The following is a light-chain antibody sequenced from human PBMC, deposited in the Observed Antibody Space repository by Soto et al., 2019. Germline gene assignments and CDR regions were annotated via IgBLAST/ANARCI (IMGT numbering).Light chain of an antibody. J-gene: IGLJ1*01. CDR3: QSYDSSLSVSYV. V-gene: IGLV1-40*01. CDR2: GNK. Sequence: QSVLTQPPSVSGAPGQRVTISCTGISSNIGAGYDVHWYQQRPGTAPKLLIYGNKNRPSGVPDRFSGSKSGTSASLAITGLQAEDEADYYCQSYDSSLSVSYVFGTGTKVTVL. CDR1: SSNIGAGYD.